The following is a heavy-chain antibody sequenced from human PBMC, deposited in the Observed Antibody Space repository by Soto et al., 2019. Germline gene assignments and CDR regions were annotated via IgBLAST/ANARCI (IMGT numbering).Heavy chain of an antibody. CDR3: ARVSGYSYGYFYYYGMDV. CDR2: TRNKANSYTT. J-gene: IGHJ6*02. D-gene: IGHD5-18*01. V-gene: IGHV3-72*01. Sequence: LRLSCAASGFTFSVHYMDWVRQAPGKGLEWVGRTRNKANSYTTEYAASVKGRFTISRDDSKNSLYLQMNSLKTEDTAVYYCARVSGYSYGYFYYYGMDVWGQGTTVTVSS. CDR1: GFTFSVHY.